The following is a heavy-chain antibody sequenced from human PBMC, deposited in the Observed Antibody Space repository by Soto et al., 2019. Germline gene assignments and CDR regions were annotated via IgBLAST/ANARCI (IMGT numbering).Heavy chain of an antibody. D-gene: IGHD3-9*01. CDR3: ARQSESTGYFYGWFDP. J-gene: IGHJ5*02. CDR1: GGSINSRGYY. V-gene: IGHV4-31*03. Sequence: NPSETLSLTCTVSGGSINSRGYYWTWIRQHPGEGLEWIGNIYYSGSIHFNPSLKSRLTMLVDTSENQFSLKLTSVTAADTAVYYCARQSESTGYFYGWFDPWGQGTLVTVSS. CDR2: IYYSGSI.